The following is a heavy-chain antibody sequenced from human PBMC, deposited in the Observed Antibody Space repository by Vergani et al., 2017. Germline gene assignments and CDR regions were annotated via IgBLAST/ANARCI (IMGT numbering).Heavy chain of an antibody. V-gene: IGHV3-33*01. J-gene: IGHJ4*02. CDR2: IWYDGSNK. Sequence: QVQLVESGGGVVQPGRSLRLSCAASGFTFSSYGMHLVRQAPGKGLEWVAVIWYDGSNKYYADSVKGRFTISRDNSKNTLYLQMNSLRAEDTAVYYCAREQYYYGSGALDYWGQGTLVTVSS. D-gene: IGHD3-10*01. CDR3: AREQYYYGSGALDY. CDR1: GFTFSSYG.